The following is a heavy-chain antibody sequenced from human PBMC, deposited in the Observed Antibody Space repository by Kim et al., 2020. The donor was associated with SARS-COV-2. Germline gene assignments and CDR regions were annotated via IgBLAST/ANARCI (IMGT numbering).Heavy chain of an antibody. D-gene: IGHD3-22*01. CDR3: ARGPRHYYDSSGYYYLFDY. Sequence: RVTISVDTSKNQFSLRLSSVTAADTAVYYCARGPRHYYDSSGYYYLFDYWGQGTLVTVSS. J-gene: IGHJ4*02. V-gene: IGHV4-34*01.